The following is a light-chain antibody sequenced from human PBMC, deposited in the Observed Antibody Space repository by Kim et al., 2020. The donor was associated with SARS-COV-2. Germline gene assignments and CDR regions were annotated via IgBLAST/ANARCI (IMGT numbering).Light chain of an antibody. J-gene: IGKJ2*01. CDR2: KAS. CDR1: QSSSSW. CDR3: QQYNSYPVT. V-gene: IGKV1-5*03. Sequence: SASVGDRVTITCRASQSSSSWLAWYQQKPGKATKLLIYKASSLESGVPSRFSGSGSGTEFTLTISSLQPDDFATYYCQQYNSYPVTFGQGTKLEI.